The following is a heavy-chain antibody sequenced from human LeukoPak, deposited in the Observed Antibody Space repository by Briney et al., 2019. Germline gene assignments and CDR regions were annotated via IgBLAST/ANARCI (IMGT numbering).Heavy chain of an antibody. V-gene: IGHV3-74*01. Sequence: GGSVRLSCVASGFTFSENWMHWVRQAPGKGLAWVSHINRDGGLTNYADSVKGRFTVSRDNARNTVYLQMSSLRVEDTAIYFCAREEHRLAEAGTSAFDLGGQGTLVTVSP. CDR2: INRDGGLT. CDR1: GFTFSENW. J-gene: IGHJ3*01. CDR3: AREEHRLAEAGTSAFDL. D-gene: IGHD6-13*01.